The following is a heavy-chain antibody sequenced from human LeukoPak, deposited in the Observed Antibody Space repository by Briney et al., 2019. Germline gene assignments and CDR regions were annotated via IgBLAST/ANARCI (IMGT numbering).Heavy chain of an antibody. J-gene: IGHJ4*02. D-gene: IGHD3-22*01. Sequence: GGSLRLSCAASGFTVGSNYMSWVRQAPGKGLEWVSAISGSGGSTYYADSVKGRFTISRDNSKNTLYLQMNSLRAEDTAVYYCAKGSDSSGYYYCPYGYWGQGTLVTVSS. V-gene: IGHV3-23*01. CDR1: GFTVGSNY. CDR2: ISGSGGST. CDR3: AKGSDSSGYYYCPYGY.